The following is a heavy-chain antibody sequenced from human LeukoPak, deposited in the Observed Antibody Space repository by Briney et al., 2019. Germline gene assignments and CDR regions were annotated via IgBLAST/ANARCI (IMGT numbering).Heavy chain of an antibody. CDR1: GFTFSSYA. V-gene: IGHV3-30*04. CDR2: ISYDGSNK. Sequence: GSLRLSCAASGFTFSSYAMHWVRQAPGKGLEWVAVISYDGSNKYYADSMKGRFTISRDNSKNTLYLQMNSLRAEDTAVYYCATLPRSGDYCGGDCYDYWGQGTLVTVSS. CDR3: ATLPRSGDYCGGDCYDY. D-gene: IGHD2-21*01. J-gene: IGHJ4*02.